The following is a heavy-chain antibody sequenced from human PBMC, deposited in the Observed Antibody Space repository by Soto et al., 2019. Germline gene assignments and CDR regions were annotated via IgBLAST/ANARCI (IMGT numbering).Heavy chain of an antibody. J-gene: IGHJ2*01. Sequence: QVQLVESGGGVVQPGRSLRLSCAASGFTFSSYAMHWVRQAPGKGLEWVAVISYDGSNKYYANSVKGRFTISRDNSKNTLYMQMNSPRAEDTGVYYWARDAGSGGGDSSSRCDFDLWGRGTLVTVSS. CDR3: ARDAGSGGGDSSSRCDFDL. CDR1: GFTFSSYA. CDR2: ISYDGSNK. D-gene: IGHD6-13*01. V-gene: IGHV3-30-3*01.